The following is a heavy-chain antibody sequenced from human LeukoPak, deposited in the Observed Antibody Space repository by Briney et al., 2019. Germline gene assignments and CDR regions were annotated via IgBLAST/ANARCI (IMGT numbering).Heavy chain of an antibody. CDR3: ARETLWFGELNYGMDV. V-gene: IGHV3-66*01. CDR1: GVTVSSNY. J-gene: IGHJ6*02. CDR2: IYSGGST. Sequence: GGSLRLSCAASGVTVSSNYMSWVRQAPGKGLEWVSVIYSGGSTYYADSVKGRFTISRDNSKNTLYLQMNSLRAEDTAVYYCARETLWFGELNYGMDVWGQGTTVTVSS. D-gene: IGHD3-10*01.